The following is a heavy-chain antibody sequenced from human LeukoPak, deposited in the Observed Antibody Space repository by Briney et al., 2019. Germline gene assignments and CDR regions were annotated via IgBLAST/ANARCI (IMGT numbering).Heavy chain of an antibody. CDR2: ISWNSGSI. D-gene: IGHD4-17*01. Sequence: GGSLRLSCAASGFTFDDYAMHWVRQAPGKGLEWVSGISWNSGSIGYADSVKGRFTISRDNAKNSLYLQMNSLRAEDTALYYCAKDIGIYGDYVLWGQGTLVTVSS. V-gene: IGHV3-9*01. CDR3: AKDIGIYGDYVL. J-gene: IGHJ4*02. CDR1: GFTFDDYA.